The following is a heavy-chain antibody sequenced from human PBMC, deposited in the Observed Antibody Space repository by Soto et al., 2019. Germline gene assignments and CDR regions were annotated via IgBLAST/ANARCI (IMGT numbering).Heavy chain of an antibody. J-gene: IGHJ6*02. D-gene: IGHD2-21*02. CDR2: IIPIFGTA. V-gene: IGHV1-69*13. CDR3: ARGGNSNAYYYYGMDV. CDR1: GGTFSSYA. Sequence: GASVKVSCKASGGTFSSYAISWVRQAPGQGLEWMGGIIPIFGTANYAQKFQGRVTITADESTSTAYMELSSLRSEDTAVYYCARGGNSNAYYYYGMDVWGQGTTVTVSS.